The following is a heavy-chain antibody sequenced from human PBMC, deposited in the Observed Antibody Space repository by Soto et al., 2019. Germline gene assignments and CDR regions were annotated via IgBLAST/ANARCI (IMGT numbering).Heavy chain of an antibody. D-gene: IGHD6-13*01. CDR3: ARAWGGIAAAGYWYFDL. CDR2: IYTSGST. J-gene: IGHJ2*01. Sequence: SETLSLTCTVSGGSISSYYWSWIRQPAGKGLEWIGRIYTSGSTNYNPSLKSRVTMSVDTSKNQFSLKLSSVTATDTAVYYCARAWGGIAAAGYWYFDLWGRGTLVTVSS. CDR1: GGSISSYY. V-gene: IGHV4-4*07.